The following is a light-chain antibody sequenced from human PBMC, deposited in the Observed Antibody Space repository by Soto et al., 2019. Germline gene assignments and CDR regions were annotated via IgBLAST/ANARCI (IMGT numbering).Light chain of an antibody. CDR1: TVDIGSYNR. J-gene: IGLJ1*01. V-gene: IGLV2-14*01. CDR3: SSYTNINTRACV. CDR2: EVT. Sequence: QSALAQHASVSVSPGQSTTISCTGTTVDIGSYNRVSWYQQHPGKAPKLLIYEVTDRPSGVSNRFSGSKSGNTASLTISGLQAEDEAEYYCSSYTNINTRACVFGTGTKVTVL.